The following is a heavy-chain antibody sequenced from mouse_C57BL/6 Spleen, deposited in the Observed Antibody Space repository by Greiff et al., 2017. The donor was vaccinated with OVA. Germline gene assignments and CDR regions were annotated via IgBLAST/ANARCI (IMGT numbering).Heavy chain of an antibody. CDR3: ARDYGGSLWYFDV. CDR1: GYTFTGYW. V-gene: IGHV1-9*01. J-gene: IGHJ1*03. D-gene: IGHD1-1*02. Sequence: VQLQQSGAELMKPGASVKLSCKASGYTFTGYWIDWVKQRPGHGLEWIGEILPGSGSTNYNEKFKGKATFTADKSSNTAYMQLSSLTSEDSAVYYGARDYGGSLWYFDVWGTGTTVTVSS. CDR2: ILPGSGST.